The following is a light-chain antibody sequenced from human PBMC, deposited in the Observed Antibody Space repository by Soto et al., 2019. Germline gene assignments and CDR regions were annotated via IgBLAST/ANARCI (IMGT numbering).Light chain of an antibody. CDR3: NSNTSTNPLGV. CDR2: DVS. J-gene: IGLJ1*01. CDR1: SSDVGGYDY. V-gene: IGLV2-14*03. Sequence: QSALTQPASVSGSPGQSITISCTGTSSDVGGYDYVSWYQQHPGKAPKLMIYDVSNRPSGVSNRFSGSKSGNTASLTISGLQAEDEADYYCNSNTSTNPLGVFATGTKVTV.